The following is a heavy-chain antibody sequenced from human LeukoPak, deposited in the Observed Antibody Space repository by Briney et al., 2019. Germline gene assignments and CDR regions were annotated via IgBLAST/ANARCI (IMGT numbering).Heavy chain of an antibody. J-gene: IGHJ5*02. CDR2: FDPEDGET. CDR1: GCTLTELS. V-gene: IGHV1-24*01. D-gene: IGHD6-13*01. Sequence: ASVKVSCKVSGCTLTELSMHWVRQAPGKGLEWMGGFDPEDGETIYAQKFQGRVTMTEDTSTDTAYMELSSLRSEDRAVYYCATAPRGAAAEEWNWFDPWGQGTLVTVSS. CDR3: ATAPRGAAAEEWNWFDP.